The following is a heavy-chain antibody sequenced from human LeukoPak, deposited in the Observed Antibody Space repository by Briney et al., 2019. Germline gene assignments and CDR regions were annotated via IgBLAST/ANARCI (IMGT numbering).Heavy chain of an antibody. CDR2: ISSSSSYI. CDR1: GFTFSSYS. D-gene: IGHD6-13*01. CDR3: ARDNQNPAAAGSWFDP. V-gene: IGHV3-21*01. J-gene: IGHJ5*02. Sequence: GGSLRLSCAASGFTFSSYSMNWVRQAPGKGLEWVSSISSSSSYIYYADSVKGRFTISRDNAKNSLYLQMNSLRAEDTAAYYCARDNQNPAAAGSWFDPWGQGTLVTVSS.